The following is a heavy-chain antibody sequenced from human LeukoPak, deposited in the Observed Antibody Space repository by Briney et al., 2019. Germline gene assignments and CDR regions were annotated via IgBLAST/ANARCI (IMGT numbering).Heavy chain of an antibody. V-gene: IGHV5-51*01. J-gene: IGHJ4*02. CDR3: ARADYYDSSGYLPNFDY. Sequence: GESLKISCKGSGYSFTSYWIGWVRQMPGKGLEWMGIIYPGDSDTRYSPSFQGQVTISADKSISTAYLQWSSLQASDTAMYYCARADYYDSSGYLPNFDYWGQGTLVTVSS. CDR2: IYPGDSDT. D-gene: IGHD3-22*01. CDR1: GYSFTSYW.